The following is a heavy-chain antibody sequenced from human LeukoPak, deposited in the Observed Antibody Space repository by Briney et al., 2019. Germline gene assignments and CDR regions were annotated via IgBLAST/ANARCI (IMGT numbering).Heavy chain of an antibody. CDR2: ISYDGSNK. CDR3: ARDLYRIVVVPHYFDY. Sequence: GGSLRLSCVASGFTFSSYAMNWVRQAPGKGLEWVAVISYDGSNKYYADSVKGRFTISRDNSKNTLYLQMNSLRAEDTAVYYCARDLYRIVVVPHYFDYWGQGTRVTVSS. CDR1: GFTFSSYA. V-gene: IGHV3-30*04. D-gene: IGHD3-22*01. J-gene: IGHJ4*02.